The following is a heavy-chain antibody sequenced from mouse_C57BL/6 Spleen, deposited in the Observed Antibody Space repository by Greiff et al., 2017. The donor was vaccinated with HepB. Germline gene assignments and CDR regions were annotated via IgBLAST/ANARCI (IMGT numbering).Heavy chain of an antibody. CDR1: GYTFTSYW. J-gene: IGHJ2*01. CDR2: IDPSDSYT. CDR3: ARRGGYYFDY. D-gene: IGHD1-1*02. V-gene: IGHV1-50*01. Sequence: QVQLQQPGAELVKPGASVKLSCKASGYTFTSYWMQWVKQRPGQGLEWIGEIDPSDSYTNYNQKFKGKATLTVDTSSSTAYMQLSSLTSEDSAVYYCARRGGYYFDYWGQGTTLTVSS.